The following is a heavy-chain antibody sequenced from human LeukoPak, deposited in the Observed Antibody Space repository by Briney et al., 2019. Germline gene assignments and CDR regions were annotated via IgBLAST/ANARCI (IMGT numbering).Heavy chain of an antibody. J-gene: IGHJ5*02. CDR1: GFSLSTSGVG. D-gene: IGHD3-22*01. CDR2: IYWDDDK. Sequence: ESGPTLVNPTQTLTLTCTFSGFSLSTSGVGVGWIRQPPGKALEWLALIYWDDDKRYSPSLKSRLTITKDTSKNQVVLTMTNMDPVDTATYYCAHRPYYYDSSGYVWFDPWGQGTLVTVSS. CDR3: AHRPYYYDSSGYVWFDP. V-gene: IGHV2-5*02.